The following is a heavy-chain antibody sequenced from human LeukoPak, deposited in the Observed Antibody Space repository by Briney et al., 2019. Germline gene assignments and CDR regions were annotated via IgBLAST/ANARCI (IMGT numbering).Heavy chain of an antibody. CDR3: ARGQQWLAEIDY. D-gene: IGHD6-19*01. J-gene: IGHJ4*02. Sequence: ASVEVSCKASGYTFTSYDINWVRQATGQGLEWMGWMNPNSGNTGYAQKFQGRVTMTRNTSISTAYMELSSLRSEDTAVYYCARGQQWLAEIDYWGQGTLVTVSS. CDR1: GYTFTSYD. CDR2: MNPNSGNT. V-gene: IGHV1-8*01.